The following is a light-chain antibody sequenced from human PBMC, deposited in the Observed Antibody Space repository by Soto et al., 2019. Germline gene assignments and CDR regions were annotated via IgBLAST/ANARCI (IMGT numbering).Light chain of an antibody. V-gene: IGLV2-11*01. CDR2: DVS. CDR1: SRDVGGYNY. Sequence: QSALTQPRSVSGSPGQSVTISCTGTSRDVGGYNYVSWYQQHPGKAPKLMIYDVSKRPSGVPDRFSGSKSGNTASLTISGFQAEDEADYYCCSYAGSYSVVFGGGTKLTVL. CDR3: CSYAGSYSVV. J-gene: IGLJ2*01.